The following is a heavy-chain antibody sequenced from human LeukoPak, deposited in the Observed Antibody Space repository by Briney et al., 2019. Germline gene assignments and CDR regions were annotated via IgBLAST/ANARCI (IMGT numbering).Heavy chain of an antibody. V-gene: IGHV4-31*03. J-gene: IGHJ2*01. Sequence: SETLSLTCTVSGGSISRGGYYWSWTRHHPGKGLEWIGYIYHSGRTNYNPSLKSRVTISVDKSTNQFSLKLSSVTAADTAVYYCARPPPYYYDSSGYYFYFDLWGRGTLVTVSS. CDR1: GGSISRGGYY. CDR2: IYHSGRT. CDR3: ARPPPYYYDSSGYYFYFDL. D-gene: IGHD3-22*01.